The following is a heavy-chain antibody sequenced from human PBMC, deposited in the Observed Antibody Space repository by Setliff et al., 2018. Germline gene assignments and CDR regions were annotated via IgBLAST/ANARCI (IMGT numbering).Heavy chain of an antibody. CDR1: VGPSVVTT. CDR2: INHSGST. Sequence: SETLPSPALSMVGPSVVTTGAGSASPPGKGLEWIGEINHSGSTNYNPSLKSRVTISVDTSKNQFSLKLSSVTAADTAVYYCARLPSKRIHYNFWSGSYNWFDPWGQGTLVTVSS. J-gene: IGHJ5*02. V-gene: IGHV4-34*01. CDR3: ARLPSKRIHYNFWSGSYNWFDP. D-gene: IGHD3-3*01.